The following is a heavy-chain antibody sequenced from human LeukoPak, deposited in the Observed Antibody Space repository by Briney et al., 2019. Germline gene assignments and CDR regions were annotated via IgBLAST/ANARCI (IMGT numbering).Heavy chain of an antibody. V-gene: IGHV1-2*02. CDR2: LRPGNVNT. D-gene: IGHD2-21*02. CDR3: AREGSYCVGGDCYSFDF. Sequence: ASLKPSSKASGFRFISNDIQRVRQAPGLRAKWMGWLRPGNVNTRYAEKCQGRVTMTRDTSINTAYMDLSRLRSHDTAVYYCAREGSYCVGGDCYSFDFWGQGTLITVSS. CDR1: GFRFISND. J-gene: IGHJ4*02.